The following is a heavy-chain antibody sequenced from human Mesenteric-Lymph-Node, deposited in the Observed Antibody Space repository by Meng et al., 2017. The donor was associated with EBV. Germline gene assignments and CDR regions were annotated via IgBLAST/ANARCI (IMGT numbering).Heavy chain of an antibody. D-gene: IGHD6-19*01. Sequence: QSERVPLAADVQKPGVSGRVSCKASSYTFTSYGLSWVRQTPGQGLKWMGTINPGHGTTTYAKKIQGSITMTRDTSTNTVYMELSSLRSDDTAVYYCARIWGIAVADYWGQGTLVTVSS. V-gene: IGHV1-46*01. CDR3: ARIWGIAVADY. CDR1: SYTFTSYG. CDR2: INPGHGTT. J-gene: IGHJ4*02.